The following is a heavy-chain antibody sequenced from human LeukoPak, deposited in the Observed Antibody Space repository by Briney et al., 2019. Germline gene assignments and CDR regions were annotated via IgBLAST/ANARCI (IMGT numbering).Heavy chain of an antibody. CDR2: ISSSSSYI. J-gene: IGHJ4*02. CDR3: ARDRYSSSWYYDH. Sequence: PGGPLRLSCAASGFPFSSYSMNWVRQAPGEALECVSSISSSSSYIYYADSVKGRFTISRDNAKNSLYLQMNSLRAEDTAVYYCARDRYSSSWYYDHWGQGTLVTVSS. D-gene: IGHD6-13*01. V-gene: IGHV3-21*01. CDR1: GFPFSSYS.